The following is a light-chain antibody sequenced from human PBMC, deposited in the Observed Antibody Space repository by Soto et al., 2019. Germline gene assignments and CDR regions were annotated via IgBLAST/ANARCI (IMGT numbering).Light chain of an antibody. CDR3: QQYYISRIT. V-gene: IGKV1-8*01. J-gene: IGKJ5*01. Sequence: AIRMTQSPSSLSASTGDRGTITCRAGQGISSYLAWYQQKPGKAPKLLIYAASTLQSGVPSRFSGSGSGTDSTLSISWVQYEDFATYYCQQYYISRITFGQGGRL. CDR1: QGISSY. CDR2: AAS.